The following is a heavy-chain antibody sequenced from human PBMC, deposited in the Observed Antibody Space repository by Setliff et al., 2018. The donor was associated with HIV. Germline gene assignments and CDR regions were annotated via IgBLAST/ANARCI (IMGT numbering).Heavy chain of an antibody. D-gene: IGHD4-17*01. CDR1: GGSISSSSYY. J-gene: IGHJ2*01. CDR2: LYYRGTT. V-gene: IGHV4-39*01. Sequence: SETLSLTCTVSGGSISSSSYYWGWIRQPPGKGPEWIGSLYYRGTTYYNPSLKSRVTISTGTSNNQFSLTLSSVTAADTAVYYCARRILDYGDYWYFDLWGRGTLVTVSS. CDR3: ARRILDYGDYWYFDL.